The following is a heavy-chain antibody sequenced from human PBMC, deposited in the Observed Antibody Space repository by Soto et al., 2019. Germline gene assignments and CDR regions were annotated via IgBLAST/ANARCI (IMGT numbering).Heavy chain of an antibody. D-gene: IGHD6-13*01. CDR3: AYRQEYRGSWDSGWFDP. CDR1: GFSLSTSGVG. CDR2: IYWDDDK. J-gene: IGHJ5*02. Sequence: HINLKESGPTLVEPTQTLTLTCAFSGFSLSTSGVGVGWIRQPPGKALEWLAFIYWDDDKRYSPSLKTRLTIIKDTSINQVVLIMTNIDPVDTATYYCAYRQEYRGSWDSGWFDPWGQGTLVTVSS. V-gene: IGHV2-5*02.